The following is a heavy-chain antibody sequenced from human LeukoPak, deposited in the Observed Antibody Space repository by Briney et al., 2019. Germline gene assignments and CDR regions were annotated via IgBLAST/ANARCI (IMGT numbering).Heavy chain of an antibody. CDR3: ASAALGGWFAP. Sequence: SETLSLTCTVSGGSINSFYWSWIRQSPGKGLEWIGYISFSGSATYNPSLKSRVTISVDTSKNQFSLNLTSVTAADTAFYYCASAALGGWFAPWGQGTLVTVSS. J-gene: IGHJ5*02. CDR1: GGSINSFY. V-gene: IGHV4-59*01. CDR2: ISFSGSA.